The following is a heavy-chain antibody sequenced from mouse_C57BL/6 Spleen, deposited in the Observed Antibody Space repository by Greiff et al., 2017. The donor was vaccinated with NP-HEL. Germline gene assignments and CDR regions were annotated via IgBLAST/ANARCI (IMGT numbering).Heavy chain of an antibody. CDR2: INSNGGST. J-gene: IGHJ2*01. CDR3: ARMARTIN. CDR1: GFTFSSYG. V-gene: IGHV5-6-3*01. Sequence: EVQRVESGGGLVQPGGSLKLSCAASGFTFSSYGMSWVRQTPDKRLELVATINSNGGSTYYPDSVKGRFTISRDNAKNTLYLQMSSLKSEDTAMYYCARMARTINWGQGTTLIGSS.